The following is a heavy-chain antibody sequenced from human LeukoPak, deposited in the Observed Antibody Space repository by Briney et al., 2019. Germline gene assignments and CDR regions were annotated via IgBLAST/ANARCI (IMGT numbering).Heavy chain of an antibody. CDR3: ARGVPKTSYYYYYMDV. J-gene: IGHJ6*03. V-gene: IGHV3-48*01. Sequence: PGGSLRLSCAVSGFTCSDYSMNWVRQAPGKGLEWVSYISSSGYTINYADSVKGRFTISRDNAKNSLYLQMNSLRAEDTAVYYCARGVPKTSYYYYYMDVWGKGTTVTVSS. CDR1: GFTCSDYS. D-gene: IGHD4-11*01. CDR2: ISSSGYTI.